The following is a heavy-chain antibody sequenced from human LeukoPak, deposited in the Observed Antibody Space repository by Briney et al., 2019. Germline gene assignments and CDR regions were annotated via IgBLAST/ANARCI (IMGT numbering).Heavy chain of an antibody. CDR3: ARPPYSSSWPFDY. V-gene: IGHV3-21*01. D-gene: IGHD6-13*01. Sequence: GGSLRLSCATSGFTFSSHSMDWVRQAPGKGLEWVASISSDSVYICYAESVKGRFTISKDNAKNSLHLQMNSLRAEDTAVYYCARPPYSSSWPFDYWGQGTMVTVSS. J-gene: IGHJ4*02. CDR2: ISSDSVYI. CDR1: GFTFSSHS.